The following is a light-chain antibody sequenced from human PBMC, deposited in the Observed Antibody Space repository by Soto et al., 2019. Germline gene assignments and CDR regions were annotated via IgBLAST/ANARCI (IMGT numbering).Light chain of an antibody. V-gene: IGLV2-23*02. CDR2: EVS. CDR3: CSYVGSRAV. CDR1: SSDVGSHNL. J-gene: IGLJ7*01. Sequence: QSALTQPASVSGSPGQSITISCTGTSSDVGSHNLVSWYQQHPCQAPQLMIYEVSKRPLGVSTRFSASKSGNPASLTISGLQAEDEADYYCCSYVGSRAVFGGGTQLTVL.